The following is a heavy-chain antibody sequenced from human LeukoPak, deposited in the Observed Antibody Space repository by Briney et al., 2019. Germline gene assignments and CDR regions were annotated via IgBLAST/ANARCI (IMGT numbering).Heavy chain of an antibody. Sequence: ASVKVSCKASGYTFTGYYMHWVRQAPGQGLEWMGWINPNSGGTNYAQKFQGRVTMTRDTSISTAYMELSRLRSDDTAVYYCARMLYYYGSGSQNDFDYWGQGTLVTVSS. CDR1: GYTFTGYY. CDR3: ARMLYYYGSGSQNDFDY. V-gene: IGHV1-2*02. CDR2: INPNSGGT. D-gene: IGHD3-10*01. J-gene: IGHJ4*02.